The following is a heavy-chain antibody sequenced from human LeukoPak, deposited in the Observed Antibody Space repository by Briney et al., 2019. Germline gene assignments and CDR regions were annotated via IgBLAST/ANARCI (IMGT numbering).Heavy chain of an antibody. Sequence: GGSLRLSCAASGFTFSSYSMNWVRQAPGKGLEWVSSISSSSYIYYAYSVKCRFTISRDNAKNSLYLQMNSLRAEDTAVYYCARDMDSGSPYDYWGQGTLVTVSS. CDR3: ARDMDSGSPYDY. V-gene: IGHV3-21*01. J-gene: IGHJ4*02. CDR2: ISSSSYI. CDR1: GFTFSSYS. D-gene: IGHD1-1*01.